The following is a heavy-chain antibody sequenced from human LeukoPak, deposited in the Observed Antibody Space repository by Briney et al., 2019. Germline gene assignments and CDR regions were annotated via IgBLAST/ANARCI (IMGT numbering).Heavy chain of an antibody. J-gene: IGHJ4*02. CDR3: AKTIYDFWSGLDY. V-gene: IGHV3-23*01. Sequence: PSETLSLTCTVSGVSISGYYWSWVRQAPGKGLEWVSTISGSGGSTYYADSVKGRFTISRDNSKNTLYLQLNSLRAEDTAVYYCAKTIYDFWSGLDYWGQGTLVTVSS. CDR1: GVSISGYY. D-gene: IGHD3-3*01. CDR2: ISGSGGST.